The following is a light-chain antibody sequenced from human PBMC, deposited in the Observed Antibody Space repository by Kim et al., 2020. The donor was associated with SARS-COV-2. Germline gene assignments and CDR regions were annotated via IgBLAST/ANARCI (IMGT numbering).Light chain of an antibody. V-gene: IGKV3-11*01. CDR2: DAS. Sequence: LSLSPGERATLSCRASQSVSSYLAWYQQKPGQAPRLLIYDASNRATGIPARFSGSGSGTDFTLTISSLEPEDFAVYYCQQRSNWPTFGQGTKLEIK. CDR1: QSVSSY. CDR3: QQRSNWPT. J-gene: IGKJ2*01.